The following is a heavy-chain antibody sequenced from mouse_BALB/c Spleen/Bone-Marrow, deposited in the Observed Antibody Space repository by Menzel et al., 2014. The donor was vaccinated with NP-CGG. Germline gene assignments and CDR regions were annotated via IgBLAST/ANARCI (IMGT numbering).Heavy chain of an antibody. Sequence: QVQLKQSGPGLVQPSQSLSITCTVSGFSLTSYGVHWVRQSPGKGLEWLGVIWSGGSTDYNAAFISRLSISKDNSKSQVFFKMNSLRANDTAIYYCARKELGLNWYFDVWGAGTTVTVSS. CDR3: ARKELGLNWYFDV. J-gene: IGHJ1*01. D-gene: IGHD4-1*01. V-gene: IGHV2-2*02. CDR1: GFSLTSYG. CDR2: IWSGGST.